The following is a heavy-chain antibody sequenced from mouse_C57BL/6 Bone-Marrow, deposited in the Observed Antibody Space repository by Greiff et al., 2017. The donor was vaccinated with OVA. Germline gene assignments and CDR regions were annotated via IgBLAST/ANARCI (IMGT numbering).Heavy chain of an antibody. J-gene: IGHJ4*01. D-gene: IGHD1-1*01. CDR2: LTPCGGST. Sequence: EVQLLEPGAGLVQPGGSLKLSCAASGFTFSHYYMSCVRPTPVPRLEWVAYLTPCGGSTYYPDTEKGRFNISRDNAKNTLYLQMSRLKSEDTAMYYCARRATTVVATDAMDYWGQGTSVTVSS. V-gene: IGHV5-12*01. CDR3: ARRATTVVATDAMDY. CDR1: GFTFSHYY.